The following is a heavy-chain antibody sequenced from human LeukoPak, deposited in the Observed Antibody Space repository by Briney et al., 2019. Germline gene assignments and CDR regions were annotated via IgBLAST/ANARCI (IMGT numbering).Heavy chain of an antibody. CDR1: GYTFTGYY. Sequence: ASVKVSCKASGYTFTGYYMHWVRQAPGQGLEWMGWINPNSGGTNYAQKFQGWVTMTRDTSISTAYMELSRLRSDDTAVYYCARATGDLLLWSLKAPHWFDPWGQGTLVTVSS. CDR2: INPNSGGT. J-gene: IGHJ5*02. D-gene: IGHD3-10*01. V-gene: IGHV1-2*04. CDR3: ARATGDLLLWSLKAPHWFDP.